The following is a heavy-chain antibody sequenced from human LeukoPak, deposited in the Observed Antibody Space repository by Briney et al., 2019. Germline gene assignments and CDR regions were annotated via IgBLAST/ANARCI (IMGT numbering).Heavy chain of an antibody. J-gene: IGHJ4*02. V-gene: IGHV3-21*01. CDR3: ARGCSSTGCQGR. CDR1: GFTFSSYS. Sequence: GGSLRLSCAASGFTFSSYSMNWVRQAPEKGLEWVSSISSSSSYIYYADSVKGRFTISRDNAKNSLYLQMNSLRAEDTAVYYCARGCSSTGCQGRWGQGTLVTVSS. CDR2: ISSSSSYI. D-gene: IGHD2-2*01.